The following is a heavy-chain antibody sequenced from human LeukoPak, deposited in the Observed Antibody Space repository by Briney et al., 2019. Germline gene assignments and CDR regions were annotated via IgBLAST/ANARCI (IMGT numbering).Heavy chain of an antibody. Sequence: GASVKVSCKASGYTFTNYYIHWVRQAPGQGLEWMGIINPSGGSTSYAQKFQGRVTMTRDMSTSTIYMDLRSLRSEDTAVYYCARSSVYSSGSPLRYWGQGTLVTVSS. J-gene: IGHJ4*02. CDR1: GYTFTNYY. D-gene: IGHD3-22*01. CDR2: INPSGGST. CDR3: ARSSVYSSGSPLRY. V-gene: IGHV1-46*01.